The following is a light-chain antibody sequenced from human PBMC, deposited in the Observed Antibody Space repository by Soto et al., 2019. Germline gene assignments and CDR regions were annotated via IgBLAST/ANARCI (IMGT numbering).Light chain of an antibody. V-gene: IGLV1-40*01. CDR3: QSHDNSLRVV. CDR2: GNS. Sequence: QSVLTQPPSVSGAPGQRVTISCTGSSSNIGAGYDVHWYQQRPGTVPKLLIYGNSNRPSGVPDRFSGSKSGTSASLAITGLQAEDEADYYCQSHDNSLRVVFGGGTKLTVL. CDR1: SSNIGAGYD. J-gene: IGLJ2*01.